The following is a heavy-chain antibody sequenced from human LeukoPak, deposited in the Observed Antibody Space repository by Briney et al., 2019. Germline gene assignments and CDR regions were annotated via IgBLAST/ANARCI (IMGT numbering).Heavy chain of an antibody. CDR2: IYHSGST. D-gene: IGHD2-2*01. J-gene: IGHJ6*03. CDR3: ARVSAQLLFYYYYYYMDV. Sequence: SETLSLTCAVSGYSISSGYYWGWIRQPPGKGLEWIGSIYHSGSTYYNPSLKSRVTISVDTSKNQFSLKLSSVTAADTAVYYCARVSAQLLFYYYYYYMDVWGNGTTVTVSS. CDR1: GYSISSGYY. V-gene: IGHV4-38-2*01.